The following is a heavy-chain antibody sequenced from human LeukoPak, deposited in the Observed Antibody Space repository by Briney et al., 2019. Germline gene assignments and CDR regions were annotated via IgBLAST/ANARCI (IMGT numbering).Heavy chain of an antibody. CDR2: IYHSGST. V-gene: IGHV4-4*02. CDR3: ARIHRYCSGGACYVLDN. J-gene: IGHJ4*02. CDR1: GGSISSSSGNC. Sequence: SETLSLTCAVSGGSISSSSGNCWTWVRQPPGKGLEWIGEIYHSGSTNYNPSLKSRVTMLLDKSKNQFSLKLSSVTAADTAVYYCARIHRYCSGGACYVLDNWGQGTLVAVSS. D-gene: IGHD2-15*01.